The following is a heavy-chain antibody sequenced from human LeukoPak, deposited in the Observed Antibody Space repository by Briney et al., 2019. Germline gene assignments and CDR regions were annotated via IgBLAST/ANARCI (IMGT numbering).Heavy chain of an antibody. CDR3: ARVRPGILTGYDY. CDR1: GFTFSSDG. V-gene: IGHV3-23*01. J-gene: IGHJ4*02. Sequence: GGSLRLSCAASGFTFSSDGMSWVRQAPGKGLEWVSSISASGGGTVYADSVKGRVTISRDNSKNSLYLQMNSLRDEDTAVYYCARVRPGILTGYDYWGQGTLVTVST. D-gene: IGHD3-9*01. CDR2: ISASGGGT.